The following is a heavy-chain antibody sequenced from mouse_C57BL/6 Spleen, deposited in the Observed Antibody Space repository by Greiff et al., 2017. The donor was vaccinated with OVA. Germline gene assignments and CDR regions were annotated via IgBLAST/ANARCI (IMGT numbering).Heavy chain of an antibody. CDR1: GYSITSGYY. V-gene: IGHV3-6*01. CDR2: ISYDGSN. D-gene: IGHD2-10*01. J-gene: IGHJ3*01. CDR3: ARVPLLGFAY. Sequence: ESGPGLVKPSQSLSLTCSVTGYSITSGYYWNWIRQFPGNKLEWMGYISYDGSNNYNPSLKNRISITRDTSKNQFFLKLNSVTTEDTATYYCARVPLLGFAYWGQGTLVTVSA.